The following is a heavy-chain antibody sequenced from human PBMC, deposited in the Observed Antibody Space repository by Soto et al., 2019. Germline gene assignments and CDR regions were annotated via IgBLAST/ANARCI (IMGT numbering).Heavy chain of an antibody. J-gene: IGHJ4*02. V-gene: IGHV3-11*06. CDR1: GFSFGDSY. D-gene: IGHD3-3*01. Sequence: QVQLVESGGGLVKPGGSLRLACAASGFSFGDSYMSWVRQAPGKGLEWLSYISGGSSYTNYADSVKGRFTISRDNAKRSLYLEMNSLRADDTAVYYCSKSILASSGYYFDHWGQGNLVTVSS. CDR3: SKSILASSGYYFDH. CDR2: ISGGSSYT.